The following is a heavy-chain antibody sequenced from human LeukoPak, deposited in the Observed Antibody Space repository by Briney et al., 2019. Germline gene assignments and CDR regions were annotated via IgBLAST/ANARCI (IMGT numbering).Heavy chain of an antibody. CDR2: ISYDGSNK. CDR3: ARAGNYYGRHTNWFDP. V-gene: IGHV3-30*03. J-gene: IGHJ5*02. CDR1: GFTFSTYG. Sequence: PGGSLRLSCAASGFTFSTYGMHWVRQAPGKGLEWVAVISYDGSNKYYADSVKGRFTISRDNAKNSLYLQMNSLRAEDTAVYYCARAGNYYGRHTNWFDPWGQGTLVTVSS. D-gene: IGHD3-10*01.